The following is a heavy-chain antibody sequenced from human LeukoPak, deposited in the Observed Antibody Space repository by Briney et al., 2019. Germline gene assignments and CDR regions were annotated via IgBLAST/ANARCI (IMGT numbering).Heavy chain of an antibody. Sequence: GGSLRLSCVASGFTVSSKYMSWVRQAPGKGLEWVSIIYSDGTSYYADSVKGRFTISRDNSRNTLYLQMNSLRPEDTAVYYCATPRGIWGVSLDHWGQGTLVTVSS. CDR2: IYSDGTS. V-gene: IGHV3-53*01. D-gene: IGHD3-10*01. J-gene: IGHJ4*02. CDR1: GFTVSSKY. CDR3: ATPRGIWGVSLDH.